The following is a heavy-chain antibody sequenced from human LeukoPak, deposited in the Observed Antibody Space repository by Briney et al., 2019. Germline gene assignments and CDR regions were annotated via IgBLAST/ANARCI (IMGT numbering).Heavy chain of an antibody. V-gene: IGHV1-2*02. CDR1: GYTFTSYG. J-gene: IGHJ5*02. D-gene: IGHD2-2*01. CDR2: INPNSGGT. Sequence: GASVKVSCKASGYTFTSYGISWVRQAPGQGLEWMGWINPNSGGTNYAQKFQGRVTMTRDTSISTAYMELSRLRSDDTAVYYCARDSGYCSSTSCYVFFDPWGQGNLVTVSS. CDR3: ARDSGYCSSTSCYVFFDP.